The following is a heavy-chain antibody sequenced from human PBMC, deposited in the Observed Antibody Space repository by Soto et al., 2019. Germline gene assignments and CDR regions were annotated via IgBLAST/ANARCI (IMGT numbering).Heavy chain of an antibody. CDR3: VKDAYYYDSSGYSTPGYYGMDV. CDR1: GFTFSSYA. Sequence: PGGSLRLSCSASGFTFSSYAMHWVRQAPGKGLEYVSAISSNGGSTYYADSVKGRFTISRDNSKNTLYLQMSSLRAEDTAVYYCVKDAYYYDSSGYSTPGYYGMDVWGQGTTVTVYS. J-gene: IGHJ6*02. D-gene: IGHD3-22*01. CDR2: ISSNGGST. V-gene: IGHV3-64D*06.